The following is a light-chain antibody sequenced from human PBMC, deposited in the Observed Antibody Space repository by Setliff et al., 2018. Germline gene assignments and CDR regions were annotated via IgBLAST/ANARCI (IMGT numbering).Light chain of an antibody. J-gene: IGLJ1*01. Sequence: QSVLTQPPSAFGSPGQSVTISCTGTSSDVGGYNYVSWYQQHPGKAPKLMIYEVSKWPSGVPDRFSGSKSGNTASLTVSGLQAEDEADYYCSSYAGSNNYVFGTGTKVTVL. CDR2: EVS. CDR1: SSDVGGYNY. V-gene: IGLV2-8*01. CDR3: SSYAGSNNYV.